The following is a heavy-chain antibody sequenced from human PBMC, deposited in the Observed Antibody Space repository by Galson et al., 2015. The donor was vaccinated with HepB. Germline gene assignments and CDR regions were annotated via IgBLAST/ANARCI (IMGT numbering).Heavy chain of an antibody. CDR1: GGSISSGGYY. D-gene: IGHD2-21*01. CDR2: IYYSGST. V-gene: IGHV4-31*03. J-gene: IGHJ3*02. Sequence: TLSLTCTVSGGSISSGGYYWSWIRQHPGKGLEWIGYIYYSGSTYYNPSLKSRVTISVDTSKNQFSLKLSSVTAADTAVYYCARFYCGGDCYLWDAFDIWGQGTMVTVSS. CDR3: ARFYCGGDCYLWDAFDI.